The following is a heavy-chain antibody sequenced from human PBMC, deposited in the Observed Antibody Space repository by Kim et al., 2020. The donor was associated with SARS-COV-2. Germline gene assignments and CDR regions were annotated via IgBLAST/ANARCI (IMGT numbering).Heavy chain of an antibody. Sequence: GGSLRLSCVASGLSGGEFTEAWMTWVRQAPGKGLEWVGRILSKIAGGTIDYGAPVKGKFIISRDDSENTLYLQMNSLAIEDTAMYYCCWQSRDSGSYMWGQGTLVTVS. CDR2: ILSKIAGGTI. J-gene: IGHJ1*01. V-gene: IGHV3-15*05. CDR1: GLSGGEFTEAW. D-gene: IGHD1-26*01. CDR3: CWQSRDSGSYM.